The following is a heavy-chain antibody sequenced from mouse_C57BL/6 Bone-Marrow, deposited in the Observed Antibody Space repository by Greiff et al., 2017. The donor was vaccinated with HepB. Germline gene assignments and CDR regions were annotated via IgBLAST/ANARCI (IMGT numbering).Heavy chain of an antibody. CDR3: ARPSGSSYDYFDY. Sequence: EVMLVESGAELVKPGASVKLSCTASGFNIKDYYMHWVKQRTEQGLEWIGRIDPEDGETKYAPKFQGKATITADTSSNTAYLQLSSLTSEDTAVYYCARPSGSSYDYFDYWGQGTTLTVSS. CDR2: IDPEDGET. CDR1: GFNIKDYY. D-gene: IGHD1-1*01. J-gene: IGHJ2*01. V-gene: IGHV14-2*01.